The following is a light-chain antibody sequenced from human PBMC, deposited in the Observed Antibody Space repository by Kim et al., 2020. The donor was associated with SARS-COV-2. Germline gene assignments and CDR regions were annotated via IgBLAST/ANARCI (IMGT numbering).Light chain of an antibody. J-gene: IGLJ1*01. V-gene: IGLV1-40*01. CDR3: QSYDSNLSAYV. Sequence: QRVTISGTGSRSNIGAGYDVHWYQHLPGLAPRLLIYGVTSRPSGVPERFSGSRSGTSASLAITGLQAADEATYFCQSYDSNLSAYVFGSGTKVTVL. CDR1: RSNIGAGYD. CDR2: GVT.